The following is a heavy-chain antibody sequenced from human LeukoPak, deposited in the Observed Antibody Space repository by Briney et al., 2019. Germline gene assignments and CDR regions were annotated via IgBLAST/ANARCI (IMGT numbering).Heavy chain of an antibody. CDR2: IYNSGNT. J-gene: IGHJ3*02. D-gene: IGHD2-21*02. CDR1: GGSISTNY. CDR3: ARDLRWGDIVVVTATDAFDI. V-gene: IGHV4-4*07. Sequence: PSETLSLTCTVSGGSISTNYWSWIRQPAGKGLEWIGRIYNSGNTNYSPSLESRVTMSADTSKNQFSLKLSSVTAADTAVYYCARDLRWGDIVVVTATDAFDIWGQGTMVTVSS.